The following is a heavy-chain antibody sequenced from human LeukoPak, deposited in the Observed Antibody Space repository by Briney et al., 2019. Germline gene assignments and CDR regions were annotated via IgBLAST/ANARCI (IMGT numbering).Heavy chain of an antibody. J-gene: IGHJ3*02. CDR2: INHSGST. CDR1: GGSFSGYY. CDR3: ARHDPIVGTPDAFDI. V-gene: IGHV4-34*01. Sequence: SETLSLTCAVYGGSFSGYYWSWIRQPPGKGLEWIGEINHSGSTNYNPSLKSRVTMSVVTSKNQFSLKLSSVTAADTAVYYCARHDPIVGTPDAFDIWGQGTMVTVSS. D-gene: IGHD1-26*01.